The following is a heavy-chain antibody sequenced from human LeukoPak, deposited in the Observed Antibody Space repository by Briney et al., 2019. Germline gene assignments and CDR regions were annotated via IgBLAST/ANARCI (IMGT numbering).Heavy chain of an antibody. CDR2: IYPGDSDT. D-gene: IGHD6-6*01. CDR1: GYSFITYR. Sequence: GESLKISCKGSGYSFITYRIGWVRQMPGKGLEWMGIIYPGDSDTRYSPSFQGQVTISADKSISTAYLQWSSLKASDTAMYYCARLIAARPYYYYYYGMDVWGQGTTVTVSS. J-gene: IGHJ6*02. V-gene: IGHV5-51*01. CDR3: ARLIAARPYYYYYYGMDV.